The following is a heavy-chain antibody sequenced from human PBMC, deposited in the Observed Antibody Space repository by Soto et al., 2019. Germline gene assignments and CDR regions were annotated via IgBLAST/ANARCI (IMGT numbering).Heavy chain of an antibody. D-gene: IGHD3-16*01. Sequence: SEKLSCQASGGTFSRYAISWVRQAPVQGLEWMGGIIPIFGTANYAQKFQGRVTITADESTSTAYMELSSLRSEDTAVYYCARGPLRSFPDYCDGLDGYGQGTSVTVS. CDR1: GGTFSRYA. J-gene: IGHJ6*02. CDR2: IIPIFGTA. CDR3: ARGPLRSFPDYCDGLDG. V-gene: IGHV1-69*13.